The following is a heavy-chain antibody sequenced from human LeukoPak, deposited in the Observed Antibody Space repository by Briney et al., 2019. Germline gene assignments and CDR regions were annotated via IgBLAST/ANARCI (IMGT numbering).Heavy chain of an antibody. Sequence: GGSLRLSCAASGFTFSSYAMSWVRQVPGKGLEWVSYITNGGSTIHHADSVKGRFTISRDNAKKTLYMQMNSLRAEDTAVYYCARSTGLTGGGVDVWGQGTTVTVSS. CDR3: ARSTGLTGGGVDV. V-gene: IGHV3-48*04. CDR1: GFTFSSYA. CDR2: ITNGGSTI. D-gene: IGHD3-9*01. J-gene: IGHJ6*02.